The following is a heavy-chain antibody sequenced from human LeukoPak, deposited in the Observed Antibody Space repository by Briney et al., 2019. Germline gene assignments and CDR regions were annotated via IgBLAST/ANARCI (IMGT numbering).Heavy chain of an antibody. D-gene: IGHD4-23*01. CDR1: VYTFTSYF. V-gene: IGHV1-46*01. CDR2: INPIGGST. J-gene: IGHJ4*02. Sequence: GVSVKVSCKACVYTFTSYFLLWVRQAPAQGLEGMGIINPIGGSTHYAQNLQERVTMTRDTSTSTVYMELGTVRCEDTGVYFCATATFGGNSYFDYWGQGTLVTVSS. CDR3: ATATFGGNSYFDY.